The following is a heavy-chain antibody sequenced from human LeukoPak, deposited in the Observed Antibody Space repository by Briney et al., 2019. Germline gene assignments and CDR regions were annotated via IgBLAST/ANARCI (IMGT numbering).Heavy chain of an antibody. J-gene: IGHJ3*02. CDR3: AKGGYIGYYGLFDI. CDR2: ISGSGTAT. Sequence: GGSLTLSCEASGFTFSTYIVNWVRQAPGKGLQWIADISGSGTATYYAAPVHGRFTISRDDSKNILFLQMNSLGAEDTATYFCAKGGYIGYYGLFDIWGQGTMLTVSS. D-gene: IGHD5-12*01. CDR1: GFTFSTYI. V-gene: IGHV3-23*01.